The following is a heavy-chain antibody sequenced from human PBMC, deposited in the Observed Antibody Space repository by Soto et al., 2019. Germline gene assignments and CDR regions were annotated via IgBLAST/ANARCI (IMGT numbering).Heavy chain of an antibody. CDR3: ARKLGVGHYPFRH. V-gene: IGHV3-23*01. CDR1: GFPFTSYG. D-gene: IGHD7-27*01. Sequence: QPGGSLRLSCAASGFPFTSYGVSWVRQAPGKGLEWVSTINTNGNRHYADSVKGRFTISRDSSESMLYLDMNNLRAEDTALYYCARKLGVGHYPFRHWGQGTLVTVSS. J-gene: IGHJ4*02. CDR2: INTNGNR.